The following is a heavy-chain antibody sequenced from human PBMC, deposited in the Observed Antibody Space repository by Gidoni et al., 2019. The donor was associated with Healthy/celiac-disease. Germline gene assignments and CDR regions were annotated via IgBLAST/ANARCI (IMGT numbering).Heavy chain of an antibody. V-gene: IGHV1-18*04. CDR3: ARVPWTAGDLLAAEGDY. CDR2: ISAYNGNT. J-gene: IGHJ4*02. D-gene: IGHD6-13*01. CDR1: VYTFISSG. Sequence: QVQLVQSGAEVNKPGASVKVSCKASVYTFISSGISWVRQAPGQGLEWMGWISAYNGNTNYAQKLQGRVTMTTDTSTSTAYMELRSLRSDDTAVYYCARVPWTAGDLLAAEGDYWGQGTLVTVSS.